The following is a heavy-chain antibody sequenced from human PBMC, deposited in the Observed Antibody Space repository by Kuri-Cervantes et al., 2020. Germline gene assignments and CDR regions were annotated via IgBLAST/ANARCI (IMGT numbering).Heavy chain of an antibody. CDR1: GGSISSSSYY. Sequence: SETLSLTCTVSGGSISSSSYYWGWIRQPPGKGLEWIGSIYYSGSTYYNPSLKSRVTISVDTSKNQFSLKLSSVTAADTAVYYCARMGPMVRGVIINYYYYGMDVWGQGTTVTVSS. J-gene: IGHJ6*02. V-gene: IGHV4-39*01. D-gene: IGHD3-10*01. CDR2: IYYSGST. CDR3: ARMGPMVRGVIINYYYYGMDV.